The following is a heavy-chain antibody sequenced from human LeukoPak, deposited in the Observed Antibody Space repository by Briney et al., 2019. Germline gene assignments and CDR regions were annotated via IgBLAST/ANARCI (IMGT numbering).Heavy chain of an antibody. V-gene: IGHV1-69*06. CDR3: ARGRRLVEYYFDY. D-gene: IGHD6-19*01. J-gene: IGHJ4*02. CDR2: IIPIFGTA. CDR1: GGTFSSYA. Sequence: ASVKVSCKASGGTFSSYAISWVRQAPGQGLEWMGGIIPIFGTANYAQKFQGRVTITADKSTSTAYMELSSLRSEDTAVYYCARGRRLVEYYFDYWGQGTLVTVSS.